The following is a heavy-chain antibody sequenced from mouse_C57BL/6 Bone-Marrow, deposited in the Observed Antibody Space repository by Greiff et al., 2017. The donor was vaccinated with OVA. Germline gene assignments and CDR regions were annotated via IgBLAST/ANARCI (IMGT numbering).Heavy chain of an antibody. CDR1: GYTFTSYW. CDR3: AIAYGNYCNYAMDY. Sequence: QVQLQQPGAELVKPGASVKLSCKASGYTFTSYWMHWVKQRPGQGLEWIGMIHPNSGSTNYNEKFKSKATLTVDNSSSTAYMQLSSLTSEDSAVYYCAIAYGNYCNYAMDYWGQGTSVTVSS. CDR2: IHPNSGST. V-gene: IGHV1-64*01. D-gene: IGHD2-1*01. J-gene: IGHJ4*01.